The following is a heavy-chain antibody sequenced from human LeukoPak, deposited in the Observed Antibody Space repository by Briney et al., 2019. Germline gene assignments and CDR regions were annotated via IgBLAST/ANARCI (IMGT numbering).Heavy chain of an antibody. CDR3: ARGCSSTSCYVKAFDI. D-gene: IGHD2-2*01. Sequence: KPSETLSLTCAVYGGSFSGYYWGWIRQPPGKGLEWIGEINHRGSTNYNPSLKSRVTISVDTSKNQFSLKLSSVTAADTAVYYCARGCSSTSCYVKAFDIWGQGTMVTVSS. J-gene: IGHJ3*02. CDR1: GGSFSGYY. CDR2: INHRGST. V-gene: IGHV4-34*01.